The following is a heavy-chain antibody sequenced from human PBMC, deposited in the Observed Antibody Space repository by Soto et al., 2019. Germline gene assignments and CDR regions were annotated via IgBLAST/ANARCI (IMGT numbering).Heavy chain of an antibody. Sequence: KGLEWEAVIWYDGSNKYYADSVKGRFTISRDNSKNTLYLQMNSLRAEDTAVYYCAKPLLFFFQAEDGIRDVCSVSAFLLNRSSDL. CDR3: AKPLLFFFQAEDGIRDVCSVSAFLLNRSSDL. J-gene: IGHJ2*01. CDR2: IWYDGSNK. D-gene: IGHD2-15*01. V-gene: IGHV3-33*06.